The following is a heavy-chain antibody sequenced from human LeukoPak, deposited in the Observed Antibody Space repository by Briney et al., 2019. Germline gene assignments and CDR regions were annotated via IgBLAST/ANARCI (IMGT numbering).Heavy chain of an antibody. D-gene: IGHD1-26*01. CDR3: ARHDLYSYYYFDY. V-gene: IGHV4-59*08. CDR1: GGSISSYY. CDR2: IYYSGST. Sequence: SETLSLTCTVSGGSISSYYWSWIRQPPGKGLEWIGYIYYSGSTNYNPSLKSRVTISVDTSKNQFSLKLSSVTAADTAVYYCARHDLYSYYYFDYWGLGTLVTVSS. J-gene: IGHJ4*02.